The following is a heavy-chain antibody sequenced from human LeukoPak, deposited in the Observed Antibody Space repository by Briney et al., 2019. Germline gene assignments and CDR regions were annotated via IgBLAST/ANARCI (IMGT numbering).Heavy chain of an antibody. V-gene: IGHV3-48*04. D-gene: IGHD1-26*01. J-gene: IGHJ4*02. CDR3: AIEGPHRGSYYLNFDY. CDR2: INSSSSTI. CDR1: GFTFSSYS. Sequence: GGSVRLSCAASGFTFSSYSMNWVRQAPGKGLEWVSYINSSSSTIYYADSVKGRFTISRDNAKNSLYLQMNSLRGEDTAVYYCAIEGPHRGSYYLNFDYWGQGTLVTVSS.